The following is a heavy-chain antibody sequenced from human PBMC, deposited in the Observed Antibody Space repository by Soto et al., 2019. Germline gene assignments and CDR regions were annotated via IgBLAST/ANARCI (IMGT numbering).Heavy chain of an antibody. CDR1: GASIRNVY. J-gene: IGHJ4*01. CDR2: IFHSGNA. V-gene: IGHV4-59*01. Sequence: SETLSLTCTVSGASIRNVYWSWVPQPPGKGLEWIGFIFHSGNAKYNPSLKSRVTISVDTSKNQFSLSLDSVTAADTAVYFCARAHAPTLPFDYWGQGTLVTVSS. CDR3: ARAHAPTLPFDY. D-gene: IGHD2-2*01.